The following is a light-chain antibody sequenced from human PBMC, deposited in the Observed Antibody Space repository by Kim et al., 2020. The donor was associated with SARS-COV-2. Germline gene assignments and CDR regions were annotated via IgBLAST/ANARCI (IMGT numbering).Light chain of an antibody. CDR2: YDS. Sequence: YELTQPPSVSVAPGKTARITCGGNNIGSKSVHWYQQKPGQAPVLVIYYDSDRPSGIPERFSGSNSGNTATLTISRVEAGDEADYYCQVWDSSSDHPGVF. V-gene: IGLV3-21*04. CDR3: QVWDSSSDHPGV. CDR1: NIGSKS. J-gene: IGLJ2*01.